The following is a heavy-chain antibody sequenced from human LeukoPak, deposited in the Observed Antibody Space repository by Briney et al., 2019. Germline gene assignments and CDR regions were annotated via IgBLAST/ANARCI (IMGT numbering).Heavy chain of an antibody. CDR1: GYTFTSYG. CDR2: ISAYNGNT. CDR3: ARDRIAVAGSSGKGVDY. D-gene: IGHD6-19*01. V-gene: IGHV1-18*01. Sequence: GASVKVSCKASGYTFTSYGISWVRQAPGQGLEWVGWISAYNGNTNYAQKLQGRVTMTTDTSTSTAYMELRSLRSDDTAVYYCARDRIAVAGSSGKGVDYWGQGTLVTVSS. J-gene: IGHJ4*02.